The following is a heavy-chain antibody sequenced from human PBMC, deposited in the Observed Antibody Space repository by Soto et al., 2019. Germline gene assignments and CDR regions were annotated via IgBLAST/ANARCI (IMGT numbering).Heavy chain of an antibody. Sequence: GGSLRLSCVASALTFNNFPMHWVRQAPGKGLQWLASITTTSTYKYYADSVKGRFSISRDNAKNSLYLELTNLRSEDTAVYYCAREKCSSTSCNHGMDVWGLGTTVTVSS. J-gene: IGHJ6*02. D-gene: IGHD2-2*01. CDR1: ALTFNNFP. V-gene: IGHV3-21*01. CDR2: ITTTSTYK. CDR3: AREKCSSTSCNHGMDV.